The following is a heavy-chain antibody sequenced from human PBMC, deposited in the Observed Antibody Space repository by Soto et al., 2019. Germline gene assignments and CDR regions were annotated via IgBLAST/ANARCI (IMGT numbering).Heavy chain of an antibody. J-gene: IGHJ4*02. Sequence: QVTLKESGPVLVKPTETLTLTCTVSGFSLSNARMGVSWIRQPPGKALEWLAHIFSNDEKSYSTSLKSRLTISKDXXKXQXDLTMTNMDPVDTATYYCARTKHNYCGGDCYWGFDYWGQGTLVTVSS. D-gene: IGHD2-21*02. CDR3: ARTKHNYCGGDCYWGFDY. CDR1: GFSLSNARMG. V-gene: IGHV2-26*01. CDR2: IFSNDEK.